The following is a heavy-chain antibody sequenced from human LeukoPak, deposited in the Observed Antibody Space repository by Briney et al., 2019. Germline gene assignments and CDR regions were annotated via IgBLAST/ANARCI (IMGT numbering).Heavy chain of an antibody. CDR1: GGSISSSSYY. CDR2: IYYSGST. D-gene: IGHD2-2*01. V-gene: IGHV4-39*02. J-gene: IGHJ6*02. CDR3: AREVADCSSTSCYMMIYYYGMDV. Sequence: SETLSLTCTVSGGSISSSSYYWGRIRQPPGKGLEWIGSIYYSGSTHYNPSLKSRVTISVDTSKNQFSLKLSSVTAADTAVHYCAREVADCSSTSCYMMIYYYGMDVWGQGTTVTVSS.